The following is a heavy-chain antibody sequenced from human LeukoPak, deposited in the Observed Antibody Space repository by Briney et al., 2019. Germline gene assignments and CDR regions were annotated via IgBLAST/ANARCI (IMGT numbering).Heavy chain of an antibody. Sequence: GASVKVSCKASGYTFTSYGISWVRQAPGQGLEWMGWISAYNGNTNYAQKLQGRVTMTTDTSTSTAYMELRSLRSDDTAVYYCARDRSKRQQLVLHYWGQGTLVTVSS. D-gene: IGHD6-13*01. V-gene: IGHV1-18*01. CDR3: ARDRSKRQQLVLHY. CDR2: ISAYNGNT. J-gene: IGHJ4*02. CDR1: GYTFTSYG.